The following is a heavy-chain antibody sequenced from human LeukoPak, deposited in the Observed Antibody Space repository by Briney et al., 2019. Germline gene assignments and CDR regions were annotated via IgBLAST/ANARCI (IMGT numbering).Heavy chain of an antibody. J-gene: IGHJ4*02. V-gene: IGHV3-33*01. CDR3: ARDNFGFDY. Sequence: PGGSLRLSCAASGFTFSSYGMHWVRQAPGRGLEWVAVLWSDGSNKYYADSVKGRFTISRDNSKNTLYLQMNGLRAEDTAVFYCARDNFGFDYWGQGTLDTVSS. CDR1: GFTFSSYG. CDR2: LWSDGSNK. D-gene: IGHD1-20*01.